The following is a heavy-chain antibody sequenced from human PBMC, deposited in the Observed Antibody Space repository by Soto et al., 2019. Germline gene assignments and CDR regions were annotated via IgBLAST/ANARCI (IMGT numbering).Heavy chain of an antibody. V-gene: IGHV3-23*01. J-gene: IGHJ4*02. Sequence: GGSLRLSCAASGFTFSSYAMSWVRQAPGKGLEWVSAISGSGGSTYYADSVKGRFTISRDNSKNTLYLQMNSLRAEDTAVYYCAKADRYNWNHREVYYFDYWGQGTLVTVSS. CDR2: ISGSGGST. D-gene: IGHD1-20*01. CDR1: GFTFSSYA. CDR3: AKADRYNWNHREVYYFDY.